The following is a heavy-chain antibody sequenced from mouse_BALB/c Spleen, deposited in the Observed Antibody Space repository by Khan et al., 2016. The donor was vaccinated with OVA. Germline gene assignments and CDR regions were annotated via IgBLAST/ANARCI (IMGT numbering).Heavy chain of an antibody. J-gene: IGHJ3*01. CDR1: GYSFTSYY. D-gene: IGHD2-2*01. Sequence: IQLVQSGPELMKPGASVKISCKASGYSFTSYYIHWVKQSHGKSLEWIGNIDPFNGGTTYNQKFKGKATLTVDKSSSTAYLHLSSLTSEDSAVYYCARHGYVAWFAFWGQGTLVTVSA. CDR2: IDPFNGGT. CDR3: ARHGYVAWFAF. V-gene: IGHV1S135*01.